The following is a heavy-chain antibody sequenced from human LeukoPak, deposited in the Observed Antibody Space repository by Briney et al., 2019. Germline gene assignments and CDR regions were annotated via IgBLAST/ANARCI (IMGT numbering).Heavy chain of an antibody. CDR1: GFTFSSYS. V-gene: IGHV3-21*01. Sequence: GGSLRLSCAASGFTFSSYSMNWVRQAPGKGLEWVSSISSSDSYIFYADSVKGRFTISRDNAKNSLYLQMNSLRAEDTAVYYCARGVTTDYYYSMDVWGPGTTVTVSS. J-gene: IGHJ6*02. D-gene: IGHD4-17*01. CDR3: ARGVTTDYYYSMDV. CDR2: ISSSDSYI.